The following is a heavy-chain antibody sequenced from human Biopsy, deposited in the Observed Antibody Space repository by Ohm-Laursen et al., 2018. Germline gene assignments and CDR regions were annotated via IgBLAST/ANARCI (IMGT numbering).Heavy chain of an antibody. D-gene: IGHD5-24*01. CDR1: GGPIDSYY. CDR3: ASAGYNPDWNFDL. V-gene: IGHV4-59*07. Sequence: SDTLSLTCTVSGGPIDSYYWSWIRQPPGKALEWIGYIYFTGRTSYNPSLKSRVTMSVNTSEKQFSLRLSSVTAADTAVYYCASAGYNPDWNFDLWGRGTRVTVSS. CDR2: IYFTGRT. J-gene: IGHJ2*01.